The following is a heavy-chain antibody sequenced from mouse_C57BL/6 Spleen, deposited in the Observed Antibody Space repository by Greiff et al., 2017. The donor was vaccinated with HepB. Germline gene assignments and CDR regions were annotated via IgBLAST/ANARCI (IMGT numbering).Heavy chain of an antibody. V-gene: IGHV1-59*01. CDR1: GYTFTSYW. Sequence: QVQLQQPGAELVRAGTSVKLSCKASGYTFTSYWMHWVKQRPGQGLEWIGVIDPSDSYTNYNQKFKGKATLTVDTSSSTAYMQLSSLTSEDSAVYYCARSGHYYGPAWFAYWGQGTLVTVSA. D-gene: IGHD1-1*01. CDR2: IDPSDSYT. CDR3: ARSGHYYGPAWFAY. J-gene: IGHJ3*01.